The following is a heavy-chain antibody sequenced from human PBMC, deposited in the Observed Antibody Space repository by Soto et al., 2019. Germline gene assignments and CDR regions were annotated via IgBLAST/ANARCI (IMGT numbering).Heavy chain of an antibody. V-gene: IGHV1-18*01. CDR3: ARDQGITTFGVYSMYYYGMDV. Sequence: QVQLLQSGAGVKKPGASVRVSCKASGYTFTSSGISWVRQAPGQELEWRGWISTDNGNTNYAQHLQGRVSMTTDTSPSTAYMDLRSLRSDDTAVYYCARDQGITTFGVYSMYYYGMDVWGQGTTVTVSS. J-gene: IGHJ6*02. D-gene: IGHD3-3*01. CDR1: GYTFTSSG. CDR2: ISTDNGNT.